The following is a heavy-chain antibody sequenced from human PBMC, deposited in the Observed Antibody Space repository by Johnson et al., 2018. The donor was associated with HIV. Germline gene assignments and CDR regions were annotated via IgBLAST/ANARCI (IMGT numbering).Heavy chain of an antibody. V-gene: IGHV3-33*03. D-gene: IGHD5-12*01. Sequence: VQLVESGGGVVQPGRSLRLSCAASGFAFSNYGMHWVRQAPGKGLEWVAVISFDGNLKKYADSVKGRFTISRDNAKNSLYLQMNSLRAEDTALYYCASGDDDGFWGRGTLVTVSS. CDR3: ASGDDDGF. CDR1: GFAFSNYG. J-gene: IGHJ4*03. CDR2: ISFDGNLK.